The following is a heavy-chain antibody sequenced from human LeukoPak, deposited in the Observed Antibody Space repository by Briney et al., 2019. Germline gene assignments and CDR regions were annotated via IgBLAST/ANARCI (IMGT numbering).Heavy chain of an antibody. CDR2: ISYDGSNK. D-gene: IGHD1-26*01. V-gene: IGHV3-30*14. J-gene: IGHJ4*02. Sequence: GGSLRLSCAASGFTFSSYAMHWVRQAPGKGLEWVAVISYDGSNKYYADSVKGRFTISRDNSKNTLYLQMNSLRVEDTAVYYCARDIGSGNYFDYWGQGTLVTVSS. CDR1: GFTFSSYA. CDR3: ARDIGSGNYFDY.